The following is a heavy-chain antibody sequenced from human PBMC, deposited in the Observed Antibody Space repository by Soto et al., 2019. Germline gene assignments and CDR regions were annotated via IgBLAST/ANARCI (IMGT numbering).Heavy chain of an antibody. V-gene: IGHV5-51*01. Sequence: GESQKISCKGCGYSFTSYWMGWVRQLHGKGLEWMGIIYPGDSGTRYSPSFQGQVTISADKSISTAYLQWSSLKASDTAMYYCARQYDYGDLRYFDYWGQGTLVTVSS. D-gene: IGHD4-17*01. CDR3: ARQYDYGDLRYFDY. CDR2: IYPGDSGT. CDR1: GYSFTSYW. J-gene: IGHJ4*02.